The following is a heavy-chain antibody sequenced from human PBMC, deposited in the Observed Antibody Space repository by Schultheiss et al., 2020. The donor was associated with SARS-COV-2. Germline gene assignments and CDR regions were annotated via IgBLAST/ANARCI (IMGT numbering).Heavy chain of an antibody. D-gene: IGHD2-2*01. J-gene: IGHJ6*02. Sequence: GSLRLSCAVYGGSFSGYYWNWIRQPPGKGLEWIGEINHSGSTKYNPSLKSRVTISADTSKNQFSLKLSSVTAADTAVYYCARGRCRSRTSCSHYYYYGLDVWGQGTTVTV. CDR2: INHSGST. V-gene: IGHV4-34*01. CDR3: ARGRCRSRTSCSHYYYYGLDV. CDR1: GGSFSGYY.